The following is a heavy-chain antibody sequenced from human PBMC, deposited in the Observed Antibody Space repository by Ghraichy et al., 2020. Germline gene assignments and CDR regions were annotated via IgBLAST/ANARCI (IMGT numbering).Heavy chain of an antibody. CDR1: GFTFSTHS. CDR3: ARAGGAMVHFDY. Sequence: GGSLRLSCAASGFTFSTHSMNWVRQAPGKGLEWVSYISTSSSTMYYADSVKGRFTISRDNAKNSLYLQMNSLRDEDTAVYYCARAGGAMVHFDYWGQGTLVTVSS. D-gene: IGHD5-18*01. J-gene: IGHJ4*02. CDR2: ISTSSSTM. V-gene: IGHV3-48*02.